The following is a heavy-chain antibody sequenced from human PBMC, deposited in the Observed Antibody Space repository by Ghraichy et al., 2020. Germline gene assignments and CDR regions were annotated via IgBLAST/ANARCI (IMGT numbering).Heavy chain of an antibody. D-gene: IGHD2-15*01. CDR2: VYTSGRT. CDR3: ARVGTYCIGGSCYSEDYFDY. V-gene: IGHV4-4*07. CDR1: GGSISSYY. Sequence: SETLSLTCTVSGGSISSYYWSWIRQPAGKGLEWIGRVYTSGRTNYNPSLKSRITMSVDTSKNQFSLKLSSVTAADTAVYYCARVGTYCIGGSCYSEDYFDYWGQGTLVTVSS. J-gene: IGHJ4*02.